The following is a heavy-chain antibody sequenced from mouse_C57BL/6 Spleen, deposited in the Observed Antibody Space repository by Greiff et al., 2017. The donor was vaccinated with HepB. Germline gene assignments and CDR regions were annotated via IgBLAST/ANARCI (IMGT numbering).Heavy chain of an antibody. CDR2: ISSGSSTI. CDR1: GFTFSDYG. V-gene: IGHV5-17*01. CDR3: ARDDYDYFDY. D-gene: IGHD2-4*01. J-gene: IGHJ2*01. Sequence: DVMLVESGGGLVKPGGSLKLSCAASGFTFSDYGMHWVRQAPEKGLEWVAYISSGSSTIYYADTVKGRFTISRDNAKNTLFLQMTSLRSEDTAMYYCARDDYDYFDYWGQGTTLTVSS.